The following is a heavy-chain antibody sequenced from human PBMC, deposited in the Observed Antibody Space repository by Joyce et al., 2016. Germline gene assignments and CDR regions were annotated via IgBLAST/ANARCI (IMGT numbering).Heavy chain of an antibody. CDR3: ARATSTKLSYFHH. CDR1: GFTLSTYA. J-gene: IGHJ1*01. V-gene: IGHV3-30*04. D-gene: IGHD2-2*01. CDR2: KSKEGSNK. Sequence: QVQLVESGGGVVQPGRSLRLSCVASGFTLSTYAMHWVRQGPGKGLEWVAVKSKEGSNKYAADSVKGRFTVSRDSSKNTLYLQMSSLRGDDTAVYYCARATSTKLSYFHHWGQGTLVIVSS.